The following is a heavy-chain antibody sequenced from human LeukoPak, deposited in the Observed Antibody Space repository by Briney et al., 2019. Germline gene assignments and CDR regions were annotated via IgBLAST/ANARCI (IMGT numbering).Heavy chain of an antibody. J-gene: IGHJ4*02. CDR2: ISGSGGST. V-gene: IGHV3-23*01. Sequence: GGSLCHSCAASGFTFSSYARNWVRQAPGKGLEWISSISGSGGSTDYADSVIPQLTTSRDNSSNTLYLHMNGLSAEDTAIYFCAKGIQQHDNSDFWGQGPLVTVSS. CDR3: AKGIQQHDNSDF. D-gene: IGHD5-18*01. CDR1: GFTFSSYA.